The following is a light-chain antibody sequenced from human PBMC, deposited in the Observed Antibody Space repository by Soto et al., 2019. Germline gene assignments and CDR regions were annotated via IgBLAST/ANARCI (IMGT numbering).Light chain of an antibody. CDR2: DAS. J-gene: IGKJ4*01. CDR3: LQDFNYPLT. V-gene: IGKV1D-13*01. CDR1: EDISTA. Sequence: AIHLTQSPSSLSASVGDRVTITCRASEDISTALSWYQQKPGQPPSVLVYDASNLKNGVPSRFGGSGSGTDFTLTIGSLQPEDFATYYCLQDFNYPLTFGGGTKVEIK.